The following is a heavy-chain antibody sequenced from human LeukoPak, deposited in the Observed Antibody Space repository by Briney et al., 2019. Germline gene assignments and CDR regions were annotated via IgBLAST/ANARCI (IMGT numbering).Heavy chain of an antibody. D-gene: IGHD3-22*01. Sequence: ASVKVSCKASGYTFTSYAMHWVRQAPGQRLEWMGWINAGNGNTKYSQKFQGRVTITRDTSASTAYMELSSLRSEDTAVYYCARGGISWITMIVVAPGDYWGQGTLVTVSS. CDR3: ARGGISWITMIVVAPGDY. V-gene: IGHV1-3*01. CDR1: GYTFTSYA. CDR2: INAGNGNT. J-gene: IGHJ4*02.